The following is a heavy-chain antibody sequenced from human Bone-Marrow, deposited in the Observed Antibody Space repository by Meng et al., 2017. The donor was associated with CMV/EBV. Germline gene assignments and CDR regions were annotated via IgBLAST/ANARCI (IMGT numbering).Heavy chain of an antibody. CDR1: GFTFSSYA. Sequence: GESLKISCAASGFTFSSYAMHWVRQAPGKGLEWVAVISYDGSNKYYADSVKGRFTISRDNSKNTLYLQMNSLRAEDTAVYYCARDEVIGFRSRDVWGQGTTVTSSS. D-gene: IGHD3-22*01. J-gene: IGHJ6*02. CDR2: ISYDGSNK. CDR3: ARDEVIGFRSRDV. V-gene: IGHV3-30*04.